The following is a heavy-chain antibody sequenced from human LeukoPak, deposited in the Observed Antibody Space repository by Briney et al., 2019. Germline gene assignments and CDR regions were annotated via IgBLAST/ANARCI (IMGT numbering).Heavy chain of an antibody. CDR1: GGSISSGDYF. CDR2: IHYSGST. D-gene: IGHD3-10*01. V-gene: IGHV4-30-4*01. Sequence: SQTLSLTCTVSGGSISSGDYFWSWIRQPPGKGLEWIGYIHYSGSTFYNPSLKSRVTISVDTSKNQFSLNPSSVTAADTAVYHCARDPGAYPYYFDYWGQGTLVTVSS. J-gene: IGHJ4*02. CDR3: ARDPGAYPYYFDY.